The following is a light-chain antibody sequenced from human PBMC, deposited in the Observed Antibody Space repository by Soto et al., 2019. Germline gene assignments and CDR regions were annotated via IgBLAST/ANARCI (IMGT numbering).Light chain of an antibody. Sequence: QSALTQPASVSGSPGQSITISCTGTSGDVGGYNYVSWYQQYPGKAPKLLIYGVSYRPSGVSNRFSGSKSGNTASLTISGLQAEDEADYYCSSFTSSSTLLYVFGTGTKLTVL. V-gene: IGLV2-14*01. CDR2: GVS. J-gene: IGLJ1*01. CDR3: SSFTSSSTLLYV. CDR1: SGDVGGYNY.